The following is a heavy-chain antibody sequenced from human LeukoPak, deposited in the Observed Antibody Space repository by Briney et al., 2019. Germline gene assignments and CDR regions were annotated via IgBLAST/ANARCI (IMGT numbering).Heavy chain of an antibody. J-gene: IGHJ5*02. D-gene: IGHD1-26*01. V-gene: IGHV4-61*01. CDR1: GGSVSSGSYY. CDR2: IYYSGST. Sequence: ASETLSLTCTVSGGSVSSGSYYWSWIRQPPGKGLEWIGYIYYSGSTNYNPSLKSRVTISVDTSKNQFSLKLSSVTAADTAVYYCARASGGGGGSYYNWFDPWGQGTLVTVSS. CDR3: ARASGGGGGSYYNWFDP.